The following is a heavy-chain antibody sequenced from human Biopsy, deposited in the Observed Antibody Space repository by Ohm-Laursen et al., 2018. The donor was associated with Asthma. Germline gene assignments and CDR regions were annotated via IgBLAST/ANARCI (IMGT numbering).Heavy chain of an antibody. Sequence: RSLRLSCTASGFMFRSFGMHWVRQAPGKGLEWVAVISYDGNHKFYKDSVKGRFTISRDDSKNTLYLQANSLRTEDTAVYYCAKRRGYSGHDNDYWGQGTLVIVSS. J-gene: IGHJ4*02. D-gene: IGHD5-12*01. CDR1: GFMFRSFG. CDR3: AKRRGYSGHDNDY. CDR2: ISYDGNHK. V-gene: IGHV3-30*18.